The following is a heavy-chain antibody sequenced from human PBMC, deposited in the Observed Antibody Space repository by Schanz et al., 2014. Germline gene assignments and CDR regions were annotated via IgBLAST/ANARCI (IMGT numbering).Heavy chain of an antibody. D-gene: IGHD3-3*01. Sequence: EVQLVESGGGLVQPGGSLRLSCAASGFTFISSAMSWVRQAPGKGLEWVSAITDSGGSTYYADSVKGRFTISRDNAKNWRESQMNSLRDEDTAVYDCARSTLDFWSGYPGAFDIWGPGTMVGVSS. J-gene: IGHJ3*02. CDR3: ARSTLDFWSGYPGAFDI. CDR1: GFTFISSA. V-gene: IGHV3-23*04. CDR2: ITDSGGST.